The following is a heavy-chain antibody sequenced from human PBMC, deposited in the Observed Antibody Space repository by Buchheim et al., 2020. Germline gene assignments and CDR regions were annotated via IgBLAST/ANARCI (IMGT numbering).Heavy chain of an antibody. V-gene: IGHV1-46*01. Sequence: QVQLVQSGAEVKKSGASVKVSCKASGYTFTSYAMHWVRQAPGQGLQWVGIINPSGGSTSYAQKFQGRVTMTRDTSTNTVYMELSSLRSEDTAVYYCARDRAYKVVGGILEYWGQGT. CDR2: INPSGGST. CDR1: GYTFTSYA. CDR3: ARDRAYKVVGGILEY. D-gene: IGHD1-26*01. J-gene: IGHJ4*02.